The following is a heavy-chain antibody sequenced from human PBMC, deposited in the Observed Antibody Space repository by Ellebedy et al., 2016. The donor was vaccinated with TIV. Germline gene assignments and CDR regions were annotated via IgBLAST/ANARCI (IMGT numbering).Heavy chain of an antibody. CDR2: ISSDGSYT. Sequence: PGGSLRLSCTASGFTFSSHWMHRVRQAPGEGLVWVSRISSDGSYTSYADSVKGRFTISRDNAKNTLYLQMNSLRAEDTAVYYCARDIPQRPNPARFDPWGQGTLVTVSS. D-gene: IGHD1-1*01. V-gene: IGHV3-74*01. J-gene: IGHJ5*02. CDR1: GFTFSSHW. CDR3: ARDIPQRPNPARFDP.